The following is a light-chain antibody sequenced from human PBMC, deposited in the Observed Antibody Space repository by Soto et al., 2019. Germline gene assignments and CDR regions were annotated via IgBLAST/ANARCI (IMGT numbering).Light chain of an antibody. V-gene: IGLV2-8*01. CDR1: RSDVGGYNY. Sequence: HSVLTQPPSASGSPGQSVTISCTGTRSDVGGYNYVSWYQQHPGKAPKLIVYEVSKRPSGVPDRFSGSKSGNTASLTVSGLQAEDEADYYCSSYAGSNNFPYVFGTGTKVTVL. CDR3: SSYAGSNNFPYV. J-gene: IGLJ1*01. CDR2: EVS.